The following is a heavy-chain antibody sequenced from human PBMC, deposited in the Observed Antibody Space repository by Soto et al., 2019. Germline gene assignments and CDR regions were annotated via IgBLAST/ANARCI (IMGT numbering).Heavy chain of an antibody. Sequence: PSETLSLTCTVSGGSISSSSYYWGWIRQPPGKGLEWIGSIYYSGSTYYNPSLKSRVTISVDTSKNQFSLKLSSVTAADTAVYYCARHGDSGYDFGNWFDPWGQGTLVTVSS. CDR1: GGSISSSSYY. J-gene: IGHJ5*02. CDR2: IYYSGST. V-gene: IGHV4-39*01. D-gene: IGHD5-12*01. CDR3: ARHGDSGYDFGNWFDP.